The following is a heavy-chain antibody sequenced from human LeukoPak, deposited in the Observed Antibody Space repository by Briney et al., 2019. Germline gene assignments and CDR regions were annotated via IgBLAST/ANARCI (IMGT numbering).Heavy chain of an antibody. CDR1: GGSISSYY. CDR2: IYYSGST. D-gene: IGHD1-26*01. V-gene: IGHV4-59*12. CDR3: ARDRVGAIVGEDAFDI. J-gene: IGHJ3*02. Sequence: SETLSLTCTVSGGSISSYYWSWIRQPPGKGLEWIGYIYYSGSTNYNPSLKSRVTISVDTSKNQFSLKLSSVTAADTAVYYCARDRVGAIVGEDAFDIWGQGTMVTVSS.